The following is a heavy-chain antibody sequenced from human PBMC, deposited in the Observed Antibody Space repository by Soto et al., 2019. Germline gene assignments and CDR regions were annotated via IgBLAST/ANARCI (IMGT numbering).Heavy chain of an antibody. D-gene: IGHD6-6*01. CDR2: ISSSSSYI. Sequence: GGSLRLSCAASGFTFSIYSMNWVRQAPGKGLEWVSSISSSSSYIYYADSVKGRFTISRDNARNSLYLQMNSLRAEDTAVYYCARGDSSSSYYDMDVWGQGTTVTVSS. CDR1: GFTFSIYS. J-gene: IGHJ6*02. V-gene: IGHV3-21*01. CDR3: ARGDSSSSYYDMDV.